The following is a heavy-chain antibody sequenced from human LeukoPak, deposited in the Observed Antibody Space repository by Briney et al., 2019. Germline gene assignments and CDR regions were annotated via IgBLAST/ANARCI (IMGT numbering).Heavy chain of an antibody. V-gene: IGHV3-23*01. J-gene: IGHJ3*02. D-gene: IGHD3-3*01. CDR2: ISGSGGST. CDR3: AKIRFLEWLPVDAFDI. Sequence: GGSLRLSCAASGFTFSSYAMSWVRQAPGKGLEWVSAISGSGGSTYYADSVKGRFTISRDNSKNTLYLQMNSLRAEDTAVYYCAKIRFLEWLPVDAFDIWGQGTMVTVSS. CDR1: GFTFSSYA.